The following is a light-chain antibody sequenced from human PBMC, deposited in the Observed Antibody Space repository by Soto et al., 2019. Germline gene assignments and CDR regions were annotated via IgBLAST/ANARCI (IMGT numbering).Light chain of an antibody. CDR1: QGISTY. CDR2: AAP. J-gene: IGKJ1*01. Sequence: DIHMTRSPSSLSASVGNIFTITCRASQGISTYLNWYQQKPGKAPKVLIYAAPSLQSGVPPRFSGSGSETDFTLTISSLKPEDFATYSCQQSNSTTWTFGHGTKVDIK. CDR3: QQSNSTTWT. V-gene: IGKV1-39*01.